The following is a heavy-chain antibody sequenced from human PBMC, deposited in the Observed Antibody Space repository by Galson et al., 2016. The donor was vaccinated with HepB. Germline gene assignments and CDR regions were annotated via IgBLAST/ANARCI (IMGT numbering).Heavy chain of an antibody. CDR2: IYHSGGT. J-gene: IGHJ5*02. CDR1: GDSINSYY. Sequence: SETLSLTCTVSGDSINSYYWTWIRQPPGKGLEWIGYIYHSGGTNYNPSLKSRVTISADTSKNQFSLRLSSMTAADTAVYFCARARSVGAAAGSVWFDPWGQGTLVTVSS. CDR3: ARARSVGAAAGSVWFDP. D-gene: IGHD6-13*01. V-gene: IGHV4-59*01.